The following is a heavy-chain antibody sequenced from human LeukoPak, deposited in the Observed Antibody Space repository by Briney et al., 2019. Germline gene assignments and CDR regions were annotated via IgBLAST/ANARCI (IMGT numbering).Heavy chain of an antibody. J-gene: IGHJ4*02. CDR2: RYNSGST. CDR1: GASISSHY. Sequence: SETLSLTCTVSGASISSHYWSWTRQPPGKGLEWIGYRYNSGSTNYNPSLKSRVTISADTSKNQFSLKLSSVTAADTAVYYCARQQLVGGGYYFDYWGQGTLVTVSS. CDR3: ARQQLVGGGYYFDY. V-gene: IGHV4-59*08. D-gene: IGHD6-13*01.